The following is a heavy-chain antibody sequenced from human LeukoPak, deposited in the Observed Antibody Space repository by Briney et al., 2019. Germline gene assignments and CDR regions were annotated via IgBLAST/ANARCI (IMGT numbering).Heavy chain of an antibody. CDR2: IDRDGSRI. Sequence: GGSLRLSCAVSGFTFSSYWMRWVRQAPGKGLVWVSRIDRDGSRINYADSVKGRFTISRDNGKNTLFLQMNSLRAEDAAVYYCVRGNDYGGPHYWGQGTLVTASS. V-gene: IGHV3-74*01. D-gene: IGHD4-23*01. CDR3: VRGNDYGGPHY. J-gene: IGHJ4*02. CDR1: GFTFSSYW.